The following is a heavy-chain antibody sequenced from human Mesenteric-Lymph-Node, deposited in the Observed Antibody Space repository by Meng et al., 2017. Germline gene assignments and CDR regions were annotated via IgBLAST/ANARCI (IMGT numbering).Heavy chain of an antibody. CDR2: VNPNDGHA. Sequence: ASVKVSCKASGYTFTNYDINWVRQATGQGLEWMGWVNPNDGHAGYAQSFQGRISITRDTSISTSYMELSSLRSEDTAFYYCAGVRRVGTEYSSAWALDNWGQGTLVTVSS. V-gene: IGHV1-8*03. CDR3: AGVRRVGTEYSSAWALDN. CDR1: GYTFTNYD. J-gene: IGHJ4*02. D-gene: IGHD6-19*01.